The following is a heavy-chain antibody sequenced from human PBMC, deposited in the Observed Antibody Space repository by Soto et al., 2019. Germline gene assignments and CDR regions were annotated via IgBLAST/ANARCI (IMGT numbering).Heavy chain of an antibody. Sequence: PSETLSLTCAVSGYSISTGFNWAWIRQPPGKGLEWIGSIYHSGSTHYNLSLKSRVTISSDASKNQISLKLSSVTAADTALYFFARDWGTGFYQLDSWGQGTLVTVSS. J-gene: IGHJ4*02. CDR2: IYHSGST. CDR1: GYSISTGFN. D-gene: IGHD2-2*01. CDR3: ARDWGTGFYQLDS. V-gene: IGHV4-38-2*01.